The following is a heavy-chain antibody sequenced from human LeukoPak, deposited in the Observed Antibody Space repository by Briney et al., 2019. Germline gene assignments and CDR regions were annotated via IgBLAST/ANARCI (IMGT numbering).Heavy chain of an antibody. CDR3: ARNVGYCSAVICYSGPIMDY. Sequence: GASVKVSCKASGYTFNTYGITWVRQAPGQGLEWMGWISAYNGNTNYAQKLQGRVTMTTDTSTSTAYMDLRSLRSDDTAVYYCARNVGYCSAVICYSGPIMDYWGQGTLVTVSS. CDR1: GYTFNTYG. CDR2: ISAYNGNT. D-gene: IGHD2-15*01. J-gene: IGHJ4*02. V-gene: IGHV1-18*01.